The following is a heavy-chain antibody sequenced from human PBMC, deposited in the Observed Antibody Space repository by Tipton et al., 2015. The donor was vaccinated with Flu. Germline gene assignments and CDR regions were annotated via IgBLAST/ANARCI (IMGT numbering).Heavy chain of an antibody. Sequence: GSLRLSFAASGFTFSYYGMHWVRQAPGKGLEWVAFVRSDGRSKYYADSVRGRFTISGDSSKNTVHLQMNSLRTEDTAVYYCARRDYSNYVSEPKNWFHPWGQGTLVTVSS. D-gene: IGHD4-11*01. CDR1: GFTFSYYG. V-gene: IGHV3-30*02. J-gene: IGHJ5*02. CDR2: VRSDGRSK. CDR3: ARRDYSNYVSEPKNWFHP.